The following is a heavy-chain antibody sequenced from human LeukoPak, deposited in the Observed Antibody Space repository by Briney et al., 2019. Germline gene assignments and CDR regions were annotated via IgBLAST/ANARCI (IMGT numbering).Heavy chain of an antibody. D-gene: IGHD2-15*01. CDR3: AATKGYCSGTNCYNWFDA. CDR1: GDSITSLDYY. V-gene: IGHV4-39*07. J-gene: IGHJ5*02. Sequence: PSETLSLTCNVSGDSITSLDYYWAWVRQTPGKGLEWIGAIYYTGSTYYNPSLKGRVTISQDTSKNQFSLRLTSLTAADTAVYYCAATKGYCSGTNCYNWFDAWGQGTLVTVSS. CDR2: IYYTGST.